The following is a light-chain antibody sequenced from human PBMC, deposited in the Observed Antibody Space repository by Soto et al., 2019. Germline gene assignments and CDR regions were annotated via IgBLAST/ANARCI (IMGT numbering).Light chain of an antibody. J-gene: IGLJ1*01. CDR3: CSYVAATTDV. CDR2: EGI. V-gene: IGLV2-23*01. Sequence: QSALTQPASVSGSPGQSITISCSGTSSNIWGYNAVSWYQQHPGKAPKVIVYEGIKRPSGVSDRFSGSTSGSTASLTISGLQAEDEAKYYCCSYVAATTDVFGSGTKVTVL. CDR1: SSNIWGYNA.